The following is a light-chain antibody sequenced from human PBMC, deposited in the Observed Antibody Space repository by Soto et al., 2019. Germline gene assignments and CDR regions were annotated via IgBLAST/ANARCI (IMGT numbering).Light chain of an antibody. CDR1: QSVSSSF. CDR2: GAS. J-gene: IGKJ1*01. CDR3: QQDDSSPWT. Sequence: ESVLTQSPGTLSLSPGERATLSCRASQSVSSSFLAWYQLKPGQAPRLLIYGASSRATGIPDRFSGSGSGTDFTLTISRLEPEAFAVYYCQQDDSSPWTFGQGTKVEIK. V-gene: IGKV3-20*01.